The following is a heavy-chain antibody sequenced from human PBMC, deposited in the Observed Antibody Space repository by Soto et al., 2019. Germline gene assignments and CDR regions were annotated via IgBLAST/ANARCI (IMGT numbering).Heavy chain of an antibody. V-gene: IGHV3-11*01. J-gene: IGHJ6*03. CDR3: ARECGGDCRKNYYYYYMDV. D-gene: IGHD2-21*01. CDR2: ISSSGSTI. CDR1: GFTFSDYY. Sequence: GGSLRLSCAASGFTFSDYYMSWIRQAPGKGLEWVSYISSSGSTIYYADSVKGRFTISRDNAKNSLYLQMNSLRAEDTAVYYCARECGGDCRKNYYYYYMDVWGKGTTVTVSS.